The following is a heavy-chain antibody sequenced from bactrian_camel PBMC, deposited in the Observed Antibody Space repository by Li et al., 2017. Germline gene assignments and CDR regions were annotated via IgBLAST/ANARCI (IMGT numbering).Heavy chain of an antibody. CDR2: INSSGRTT. J-gene: IGHJ4*01. CDR1: GNPYITRSRT. Sequence: VQLVESGGGSVQAGGSLRLSCAASGNPYITRSRTMAWFRQAPGKGLEWVSDINSSGRTTNYADSVKGRFTISRDNAKNTMYLQMNSLKAEGTAVYYCAPAGRSYVDIKCRARLGQGTQVTVS. D-gene: IGHD6*01. V-gene: IGHV3S42*01.